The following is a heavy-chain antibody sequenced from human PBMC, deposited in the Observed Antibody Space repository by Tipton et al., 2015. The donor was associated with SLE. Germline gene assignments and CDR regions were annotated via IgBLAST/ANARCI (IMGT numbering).Heavy chain of an antibody. J-gene: IGHJ4*02. V-gene: IGHV4-59*08. Sequence: TLSLTCTVSGGSISSYYWSWIRQPPGKGLEWIGYIYYSGSTNYNPSLKSRVTISVDTSKNQFSLKLSSVTAADTAVYYCARTDVTYYYDSSGYPPLYYFDYWCQGTLVTVSS. CDR3: ARTDVTYYYDSSGYPPLYYFDY. CDR1: GGSISSYY. CDR2: IYYSGST. D-gene: IGHD3-22*01.